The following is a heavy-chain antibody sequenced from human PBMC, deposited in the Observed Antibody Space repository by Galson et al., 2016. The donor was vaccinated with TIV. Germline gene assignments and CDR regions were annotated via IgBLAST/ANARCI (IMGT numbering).Heavy chain of an antibody. CDR2: IKEDGSEK. D-gene: IGHD4-23*01. CDR1: GFTFGNYW. J-gene: IGHJ3*01. Sequence: SLRLSCAASGFTFGNYWMTWVRQAPGKGLEWVANIKEDGSEKYYVDSVKGRFTISRDNAKNSLYLQMNSLRAEDTAVYYCARPGNYDGDRRGAFDLWGQGTMVTVSP. CDR3: ARPGNYDGDRRGAFDL. V-gene: IGHV3-7*01.